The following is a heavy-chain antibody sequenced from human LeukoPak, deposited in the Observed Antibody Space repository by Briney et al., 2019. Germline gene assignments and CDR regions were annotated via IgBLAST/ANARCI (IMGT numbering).Heavy chain of an antibody. D-gene: IGHD4-17*01. J-gene: IGHJ5*02. CDR3: ARRRDYGDYYAPRGWFDP. Sequence: SETLPLTCAVYGGSFSGYYWSWIRQPPGKGLEWIGEINHSGSTNYNPSLKSRVTISVATSKNQFSLKLSTVTAADTAVYYCARRRDYGDYYAPRGWFDPWGQGTLVTVSS. CDR2: INHSGST. CDR1: GGSFSGYY. V-gene: IGHV4-34*01.